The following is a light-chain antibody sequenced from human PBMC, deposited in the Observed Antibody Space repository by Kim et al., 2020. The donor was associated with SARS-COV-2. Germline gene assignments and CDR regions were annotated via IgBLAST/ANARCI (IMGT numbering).Light chain of an antibody. J-gene: IGLJ3*02. CDR2: RDS. CDR3: QVWDSSTWV. Sequence: SVPLGQTARITCGGDNMGSKNVHWYQQKPGQAPVLVIYRDSNRPSGIPERFSGSNSGNTATLTISRAQAGDEADYYCQVWDSSTWVFGGGTQLTVL. V-gene: IGLV3-9*01. CDR1: NMGSKN.